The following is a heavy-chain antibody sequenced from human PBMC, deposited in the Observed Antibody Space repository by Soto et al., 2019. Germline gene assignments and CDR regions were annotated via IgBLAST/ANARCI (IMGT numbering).Heavy chain of an antibody. CDR3: ASTYYDFWSGYGSYYYYYMDV. D-gene: IGHD3-3*01. J-gene: IGHJ6*03. CDR2: INPSGGST. Sequence: ASVKVSCKASGYTFTSYYMHWVRQAPGQGLEWMGIINPSGGSTSYAQKFQGRVTMTRDTSTSTVYMELSSLRSEDTAMYYCASTYYDFWSGYGSYYYYYMDVWGKGTTVTVSS. V-gene: IGHV1-46*03. CDR1: GYTFTSYY.